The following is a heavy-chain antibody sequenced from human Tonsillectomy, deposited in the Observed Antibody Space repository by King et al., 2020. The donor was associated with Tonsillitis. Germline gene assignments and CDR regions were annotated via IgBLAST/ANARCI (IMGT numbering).Heavy chain of an antibody. J-gene: IGHJ6*02. CDR3: AGRRTTVTRAYYYYYYGLDV. CDR1: GGSFSGYS. Sequence: VQLQQWGAGLLKPSETLSLTCAVYGGSFSGYSWNWVRQPPGKGLEWIGEITHSGSTNYESSPKSRVAVSLDTSKNQFSLRLSSVTAADTAVYYCAGRRTTVTRAYYYYYYGLDVWGQGTTVTVSS. CDR2: ITHSGST. D-gene: IGHD4-17*01. V-gene: IGHV4-34*01.